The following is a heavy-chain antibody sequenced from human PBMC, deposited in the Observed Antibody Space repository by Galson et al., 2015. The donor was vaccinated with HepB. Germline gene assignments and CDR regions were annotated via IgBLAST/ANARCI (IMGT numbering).Heavy chain of an antibody. V-gene: IGHV1-69*13. D-gene: IGHD2-15*01. CDR3: ARRGRGSGGSWYYYYGMDV. J-gene: IGHJ6*02. CDR2: IIPIFGTA. Sequence: SVKVSCKASEGTFSSYAISWVRQAPGQGLEWMGGIIPIFGTANYAQKFQGRVTITADESTSTAYMELSSLRSEDTAVYYCARRGRGSGGSWYYYYGMDVWGQGTTVTVSS. CDR1: EGTFSSYA.